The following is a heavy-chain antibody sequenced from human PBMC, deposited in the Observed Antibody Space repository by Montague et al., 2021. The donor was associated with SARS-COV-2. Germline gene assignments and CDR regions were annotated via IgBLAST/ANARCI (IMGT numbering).Heavy chain of an antibody. CDR2: IKQDGSEK. CDR1: GFTFSTFW. V-gene: IGHV3-7*05. CDR3: ARGYDSSGYQY. Sequence: SLRLSCAAFGFTFSTFWMTWVRQVPGKGLEWVANIKQDGSEKYYVDSVKGRFTISRDNAKNSLYLQLDSLRAEDTAVYYCARGYDSSGYQYWGQGTLVTVSS. D-gene: IGHD3-22*01. J-gene: IGHJ4*02.